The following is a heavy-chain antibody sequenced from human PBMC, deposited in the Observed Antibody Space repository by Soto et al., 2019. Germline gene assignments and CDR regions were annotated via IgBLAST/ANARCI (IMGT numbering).Heavy chain of an antibody. J-gene: IGHJ6*02. Sequence: QVQLQESGPGLVKPSETLSVTCTVSGGSISSDRYYWSWIRQPPGKGLEWIGYIYYSDSGSPNYNPSLRSRLTISVDTSKNQFSLRLSSVTAADTAVYYCASSYCGGDCYYYSYYGMDVWGQGTTVAVSS. CDR2: IYYSDSGSP. D-gene: IGHD2-21*02. CDR1: GGSISSDRYY. CDR3: ASSYCGGDCYYYSYYGMDV. V-gene: IGHV4-61*01.